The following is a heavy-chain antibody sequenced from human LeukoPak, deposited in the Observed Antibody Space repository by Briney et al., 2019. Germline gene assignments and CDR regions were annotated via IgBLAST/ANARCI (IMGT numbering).Heavy chain of an antibody. V-gene: IGHV3-7*03. CDR1: GFIFSGSW. CDR2: IKKDGSEK. J-gene: IGHJ4*02. CDR3: TTDTWYSAGH. Sequence: GGSLRLSCTASGFIFSGSWMAWIRQAPGKGLEWVAIIKKDGSEKYYVDSMKGRFTISRDNAKNSLFLRMNSLRAEDTAIYYCTTDTWYSAGHWGQGTLVTVSS. D-gene: IGHD2-15*01.